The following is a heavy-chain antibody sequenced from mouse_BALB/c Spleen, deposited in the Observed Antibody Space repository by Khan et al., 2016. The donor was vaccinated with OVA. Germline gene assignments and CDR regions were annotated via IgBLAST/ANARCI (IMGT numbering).Heavy chain of an antibody. J-gene: IGHJ3*01. CDR2: INPNNDYT. Sequence: VKLMESGAELARPGASVKMSCKASGYTFTSYTMHWVKQRPGQGLEWIGYINPNNDYTNYNQKFRDKATLTAAKSSSTAYMQLSRLTSGDSAVYYCAREGAYYRYDCWFAYWGQGTLVTVSA. CDR1: GYTFTSYT. V-gene: IGHV1-4*01. D-gene: IGHD2-14*01. CDR3: AREGAYYRYDCWFAY.